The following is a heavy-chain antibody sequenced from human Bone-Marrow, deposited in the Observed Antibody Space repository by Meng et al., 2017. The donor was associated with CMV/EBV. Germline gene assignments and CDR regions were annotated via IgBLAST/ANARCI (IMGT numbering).Heavy chain of an antibody. CDR2: INPNSGDT. CDR1: GYTFSGYY. J-gene: IGHJ4*02. V-gene: IGHV1-2*02. D-gene: IGHD3-22*01. CDR3: ARIYYYDGSGYYPFDY. Sequence: ASVTVSCKASGYTFSGYYMHWVRQAPGQGLEWMGWINPNSGDTNYAQKFQGRVTMTRDTSISTAYMELSRLKSDDTAVYYCARIYYYDGSGYYPFDYWGQGTLVTVSS.